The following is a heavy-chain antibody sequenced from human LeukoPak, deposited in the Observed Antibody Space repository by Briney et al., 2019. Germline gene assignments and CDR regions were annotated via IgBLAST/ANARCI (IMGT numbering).Heavy chain of an antibody. CDR3: ARSEGMAIDY. D-gene: IGHD5-24*01. V-gene: IGHV3-30*02. CDR2: IRYDGSNK. J-gene: IGHJ4*02. Sequence: TGGSLRLSCAASGFTFSSYGMHWVRQAPGKGLEWVAFIRYDGSNKYYADSVKGRFTISRDNSKNTLYLQMNSLRAEDTAVYYCARSEGMAIDYWGQGTLVTVSS. CDR1: GFTFSSYG.